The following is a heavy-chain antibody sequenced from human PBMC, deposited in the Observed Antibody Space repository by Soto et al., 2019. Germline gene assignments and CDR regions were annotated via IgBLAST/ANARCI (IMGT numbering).Heavy chain of an antibody. CDR2: ISSSSDYT. CDR1: GFTFSDYY. D-gene: IGHD1-7*01. J-gene: IGHJ4*02. CDR3: ARGGVRGTTSRGQVYN. V-gene: IGHV3-11*06. Sequence: QVQVVESGGGLVKPGGSLRLSCAASGFTFSDYYMNWIRQAPGKGLEWVSYISSSSDYTKYADSVKGRFTISRDNDKSSLYLQMNSLSAEDTAVYYCARGGVRGTTSRGQVYNWGQGTLVTVSS.